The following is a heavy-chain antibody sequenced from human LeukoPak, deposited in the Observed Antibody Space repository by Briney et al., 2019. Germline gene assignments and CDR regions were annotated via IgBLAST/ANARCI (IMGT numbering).Heavy chain of an antibody. V-gene: IGHV1-18*01. CDR2: ISAYNGNT. J-gene: IGHJ4*02. CDR1: GYTFTSYG. D-gene: IGHD6-19*01. Sequence: GASVKVSCKASGYTFTSYGISWVRQAPGQGLEWMGWISAYNGNTNYAQKLQGRVTMTTDTSTSTAYTELRSLRSDDTAVYYCARDTENLDYSSGWFFYYFDYWGQGTLVTVSS. CDR3: ARDTENLDYSSGWFFYYFDY.